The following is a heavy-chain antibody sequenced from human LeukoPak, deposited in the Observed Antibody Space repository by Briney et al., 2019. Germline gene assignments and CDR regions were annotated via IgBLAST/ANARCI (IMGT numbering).Heavy chain of an antibody. D-gene: IGHD4-23*01. CDR2: LSWNSGSI. CDR1: GFTFDDFA. V-gene: IGHV3-9*01. CDR3: AKDYGGNYLYYFDY. J-gene: IGHJ4*02. Sequence: GGSLRLSCSGSGFTFDDFAMQWVPQAPGQGLVGVLGLSWNSGSIGYADSVKGRFTISRDNAKNSLYLQMNSLRAEDTALYYCAKDYGGNYLYYFDYWGQGTLVTVSS.